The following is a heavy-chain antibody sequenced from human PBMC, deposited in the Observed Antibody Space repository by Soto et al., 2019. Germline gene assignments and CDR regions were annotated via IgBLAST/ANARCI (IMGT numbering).Heavy chain of an antibody. CDR1: GGSISSSSYY. V-gene: IGHV4-39*01. CDR2: IYYSGST. Sequence: QLQLQESGPGLVKPSETLSLTCTVSGGSISSSSYYWGWLRQPPGKGLEWIGSIYYSGSTYYNPSLKSRVTISVATAKNQFSLKLSSVTAADTAVYYCARRKGSDYIWGSYRYDAFDIWGQGAMVTVSS. J-gene: IGHJ3*02. D-gene: IGHD3-16*02. CDR3: ARRKGSDYIWGSYRYDAFDI.